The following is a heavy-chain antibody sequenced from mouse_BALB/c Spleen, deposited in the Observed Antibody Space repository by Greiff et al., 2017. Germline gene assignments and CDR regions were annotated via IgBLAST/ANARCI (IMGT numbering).Heavy chain of an antibody. J-gene: IGHJ2*01. CDR1: GFTFTDYY. CDR2: IRNKANGYTT. Sequence: EVNVVESGGGLVQPGGSLRLSCATSGFTFTDYYMSWVRQPPGKALEWLGFIRNKANGYTTEYSASVKGRFTISRDNSQSILYLQMNTLRAEDSATYYCARDERGLYYFDNWGQGTTLTVSS. CDR3: ARDERGLYYFDN. V-gene: IGHV7-3*02.